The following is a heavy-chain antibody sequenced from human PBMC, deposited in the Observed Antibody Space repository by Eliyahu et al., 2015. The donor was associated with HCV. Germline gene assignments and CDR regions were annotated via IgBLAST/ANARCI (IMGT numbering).Heavy chain of an antibody. Sequence: QVQLVQSGAEVKTPGASVKISCKASGYTFTRNYMHWVRQVPGQGLEWMGIINPSGGSTTYVQKLQGRVTMTRDTSTSVAYMELSSLRSEDTAVYYCARDLPLNNDFLSVTSMHYFYNAMDVWGQGTTVTVSS. D-gene: IGHD3-3*01. J-gene: IGHJ6*02. CDR3: ARDLPLNNDFLSVTSMHYFYNAMDV. CDR2: INPSGGST. CDR1: GYTFTRNY. V-gene: IGHV1-46*04.